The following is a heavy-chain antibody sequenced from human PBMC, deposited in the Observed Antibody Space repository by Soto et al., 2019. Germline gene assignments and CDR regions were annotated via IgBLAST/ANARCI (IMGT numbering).Heavy chain of an antibody. D-gene: IGHD2-15*01. CDR2: INSHNGNT. CDR1: GYSFYSYG. J-gene: IGHJ6*02. V-gene: IGHV1-18*01. CDR3: AGALSGGAYALDV. Sequence: QVQLVQSGGEVKKPGASVKVSCKASGYSFYSYGITWVRQVPGQGLEWIGWINSHNGNTTYAHKSQSRATMTTATFTTTAYWELRSLRSDATAVYYCAGALSGGAYALDVWAQGTTVTVAS.